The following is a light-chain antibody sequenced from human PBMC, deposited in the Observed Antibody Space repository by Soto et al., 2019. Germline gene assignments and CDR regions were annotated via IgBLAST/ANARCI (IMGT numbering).Light chain of an antibody. CDR2: GNS. Sequence: QSVLTQPPSVSGAPGQRVTISCTGSSSNIGAGYDVHWYQQVPGTAPKLLIYGNSNRPSGVPDRFSGSKSGTSASLAITGLQAEDEADYYCQSFGSSLSGYVFGTGTKVTLL. CDR3: QSFGSSLSGYV. CDR1: SSNIGAGYD. J-gene: IGLJ1*01. V-gene: IGLV1-40*01.